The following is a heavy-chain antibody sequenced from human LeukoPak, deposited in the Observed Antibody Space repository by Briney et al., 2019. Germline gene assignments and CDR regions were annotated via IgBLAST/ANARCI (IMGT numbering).Heavy chain of an antibody. J-gene: IGHJ4*02. CDR1: GFTFSSYW. D-gene: IGHD1-7*01. CDR2: IKQDGSEK. V-gene: IGHV3-7*03. Sequence: PGGSLRLSCAASGFTFSSYWMSWVRQAPGKGLEWVANIKQDGSEKYYVDSVKGRFTISRDNAKNSLYLQMNSLRAEDTAVYYCAKGPELWNYEGFDYWGQGTLVTVSS. CDR3: AKGPELWNYEGFDY.